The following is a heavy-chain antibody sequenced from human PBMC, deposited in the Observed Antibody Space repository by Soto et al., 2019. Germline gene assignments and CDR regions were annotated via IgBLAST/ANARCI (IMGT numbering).Heavy chain of an antibody. D-gene: IGHD2-21*02. CDR1: RFTFSAYT. V-gene: IGHV3-48*02. CDR2: ISGDRAYI. J-gene: IGHJ4*02. CDR3: ARQVYTVVTPMDF. Sequence: PRRSLRLSCVASRFTFSAYTMNWVGQAAGKGLEWLSYISGDRAYIYYADSVRGRFTISRDNAENSLYLQMDNLRDEDTALYYCARQVYTVVTPMDFWGQGTLVTV.